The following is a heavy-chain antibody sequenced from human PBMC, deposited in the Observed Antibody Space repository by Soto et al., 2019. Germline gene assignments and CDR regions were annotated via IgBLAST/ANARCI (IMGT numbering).Heavy chain of an antibody. J-gene: IGHJ4*02. CDR3: ARAPGYCSGGSCSPFDY. CDR2: IIPIFGTA. V-gene: IGHV1-69*01. CDR1: GGTFSSYA. D-gene: IGHD2-15*01. Sequence: QVQLVQSGAEVQKPGSSVKVSCKASGGTFSSYAISWVRQAPGQGLEWMGGIIPIFGTANYAQKFQGRVTITADESTSTAYMELSSLRSEDTAVYYCARAPGYCSGGSCSPFDYWGQGTLVTVSS.